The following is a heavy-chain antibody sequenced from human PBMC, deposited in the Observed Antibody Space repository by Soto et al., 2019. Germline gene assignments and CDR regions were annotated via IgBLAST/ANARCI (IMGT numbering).Heavy chain of an antibody. CDR1: GGSFSGCY. Sequence: SETLSLTCAVYGGSFSGCYWSWIRQPPGKGLEWIGEINHSGSTNYNPSLKSRVTISVDTSKNQFSLKLSSVTSADTAVYYCASGLGRPANWFDPWGQGTLVTVS. J-gene: IGHJ5*02. CDR2: INHSGST. V-gene: IGHV4-34*01. CDR3: ASGLGRPANWFDP.